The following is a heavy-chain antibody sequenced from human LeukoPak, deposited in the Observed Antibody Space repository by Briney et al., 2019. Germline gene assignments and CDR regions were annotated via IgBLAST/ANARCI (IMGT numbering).Heavy chain of an antibody. D-gene: IGHD6-19*01. CDR1: GYTFNSYA. J-gene: IGHJ4*02. Sequence: GASVKVSCTASGYTFNSYAMHWVRQAPGQTLEWLAWINAANGYTKYSQPIQGRVTISRDISASTGYLELSSLRSEDTAVYYCARGSLSSGLDYDFYSWGQGTLVTVSS. CDR3: ARGSLSSGLDYDFYS. CDR2: INAANGYT. V-gene: IGHV1-3*01.